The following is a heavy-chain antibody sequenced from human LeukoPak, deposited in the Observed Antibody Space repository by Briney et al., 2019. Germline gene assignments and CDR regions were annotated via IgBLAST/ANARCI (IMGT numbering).Heavy chain of an antibody. CDR2: INPNSGGT. Sequence: ASVKVSCKASGYTSTGYYMHWVRQAPGQGLEWMGRINPNSGGTNYAQKFQGRVTMTRDTSISTAYMELSRLRSDDTAVYYCARESPPYYYDSWGQGTLVTVSS. CDR1: GYTSTGYY. J-gene: IGHJ4*02. D-gene: IGHD3-22*01. CDR3: ARESPPYYYDS. V-gene: IGHV1-2*06.